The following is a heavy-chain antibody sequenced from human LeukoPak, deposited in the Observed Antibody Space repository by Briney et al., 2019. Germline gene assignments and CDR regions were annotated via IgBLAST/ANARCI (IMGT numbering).Heavy chain of an antibody. Sequence: ASVKVSCKASGYTFTKYGVYWVRQAPGQGLEWMGWINTDTGNPTYAQGFTGRFVFSLDTSVSTTYLQISSLKPENTAVYYCARGIGIGTVLMVHGNMDVWGKGTTVTVSS. CDR3: ARGIGIGTVLMVHGNMDV. D-gene: IGHD2-8*01. J-gene: IGHJ6*03. CDR1: GYTFTKYG. CDR2: INTDTGNP. V-gene: IGHV7-4-1*02.